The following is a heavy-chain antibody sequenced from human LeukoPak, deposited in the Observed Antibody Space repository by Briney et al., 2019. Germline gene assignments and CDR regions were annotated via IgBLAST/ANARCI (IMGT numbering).Heavy chain of an antibody. Sequence: ASVKVSCKASGYTFTSYGISWVRQAPGQGLEWMGWISAYNGNTNYAQKLQGRVTMTTDTSTSTAYMELRSLRSDDTAVYYCARDVAGIAAAGTPVDYWGQGTLVTVSS. J-gene: IGHJ4*02. V-gene: IGHV1-18*01. D-gene: IGHD6-13*01. CDR1: GYTFTSYG. CDR2: ISAYNGNT. CDR3: ARDVAGIAAAGTPVDY.